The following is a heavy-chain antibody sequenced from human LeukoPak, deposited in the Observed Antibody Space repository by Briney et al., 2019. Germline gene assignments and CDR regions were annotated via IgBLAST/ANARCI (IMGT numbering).Heavy chain of an antibody. Sequence: GGSLRLSCAASGFTFSSYAMHWVRQAPGKGLEWVAVISYDGSNKYYADSVKGRFTISRDNSKNTLYLQMNGLRAEDTATYYCARSEAAASALYDYWGQGTLVTVSS. J-gene: IGHJ4*02. CDR3: ARSEAAASALYDY. CDR2: ISYDGSNK. D-gene: IGHD6-13*01. V-gene: IGHV3-30-3*01. CDR1: GFTFSSYA.